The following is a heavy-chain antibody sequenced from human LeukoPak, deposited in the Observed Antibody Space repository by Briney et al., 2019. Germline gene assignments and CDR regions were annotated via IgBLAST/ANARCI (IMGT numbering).Heavy chain of an antibody. D-gene: IGHD1-7*01. CDR2: MYISGST. V-gene: IGHV4-4*07. Sequence: SETLSLTCTVSGGSISSYYWSWIRQPAGKGLEWIGHMYISGSTDYNPSLKSRVTMSVDTSKNQFSLKLRSVTAADTAVYYCARDLELGYWGQGTLVTVSS. J-gene: IGHJ4*02. CDR3: ARDLELGY. CDR1: GGSISSYY.